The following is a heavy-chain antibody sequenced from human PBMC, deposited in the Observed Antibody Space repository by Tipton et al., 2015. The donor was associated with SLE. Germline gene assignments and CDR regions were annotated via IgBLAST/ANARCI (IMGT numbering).Heavy chain of an antibody. CDR3: ATLGSSSGMDV. CDR2: IYSGGSST. CDR1: GFTFSSYA. D-gene: IGHD6-13*01. Sequence: SLRLSCAASGFTFSSYAMSWVRQAPGKGLEWVSVIYSGGSSTYYADSVKGWFTISRDNSKNTLYLQMNGLRAEDTAVYYCATLGSSSGMDVWGKGTTVIVSS. J-gene: IGHJ6*04. V-gene: IGHV3-23*03.